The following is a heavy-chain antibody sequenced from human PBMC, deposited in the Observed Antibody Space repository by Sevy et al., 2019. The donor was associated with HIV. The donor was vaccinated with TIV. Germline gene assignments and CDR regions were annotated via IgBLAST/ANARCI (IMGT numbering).Heavy chain of an antibody. CDR2: IYDSGHT. CDR1: GGSFSTYS. J-gene: IGHJ3*02. V-gene: IGHV4-59*01. CDR3: AREKGTVTILSAFDI. Sequence: SETLSLTCTVSGGSFSTYSWNWIRQSPGKGLEWIGYIYDSGHTDYNPSLKSRVTISVDTSKNQFSLKLNSVTAADTAVYYCAREKGTVTILSAFDIWGQGTRVTVSS. D-gene: IGHD4-17*01.